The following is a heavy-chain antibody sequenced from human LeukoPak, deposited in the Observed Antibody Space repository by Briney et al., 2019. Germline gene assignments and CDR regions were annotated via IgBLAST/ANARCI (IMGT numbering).Heavy chain of an antibody. J-gene: IGHJ4*02. Sequence: GGSLRLSCAASGFTFSKSWMTWVRQAPGKGLEWVANIKPDGSETYYVDSVMGRFTISRDNAKNSVYLQMDSLRAEDTAVYYCARDRSISGVVTIDFWGQGTLVTVSS. D-gene: IGHD3-3*01. CDR1: GFTFSKSW. CDR2: IKPDGSET. CDR3: ARDRSISGVVTIDF. V-gene: IGHV3-7*01.